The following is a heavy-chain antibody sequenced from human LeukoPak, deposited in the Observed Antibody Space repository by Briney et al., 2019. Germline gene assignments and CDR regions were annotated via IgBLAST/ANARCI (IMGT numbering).Heavy chain of an antibody. Sequence: PGGSLRLSCAASGFTFSNAYMNWVRQAPGMGLEWVSTIYSDGNTYYPDSVKGRFTISRDGSKNTLYLQLNSLRTEDTAIYYCVREREGSNSEHWGQGTLVTVSS. CDR1: GFTFSNAY. J-gene: IGHJ1*01. CDR3: VREREGSNSEH. V-gene: IGHV3-53*01. CDR2: IYSDGNT. D-gene: IGHD1-26*01.